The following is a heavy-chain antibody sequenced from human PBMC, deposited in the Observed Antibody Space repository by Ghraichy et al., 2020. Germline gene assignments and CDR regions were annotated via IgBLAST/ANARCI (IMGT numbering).Heavy chain of an antibody. CDR1: GFTFSSYA. Sequence: GGSLRLSCAASGFTFSSYAMSWVRQAPGKGLEWVSPISGSGGSTYYADSVKGRFTISRDNSKNTLYLQMNSLRAEDTAVYYCAKDPVVGYGDTVWRGIFDYWGQGTLVTVSS. D-gene: IGHD4-17*01. J-gene: IGHJ4*02. CDR3: AKDPVVGYGDTVWRGIFDY. V-gene: IGHV3-23*01. CDR2: ISGSGGST.